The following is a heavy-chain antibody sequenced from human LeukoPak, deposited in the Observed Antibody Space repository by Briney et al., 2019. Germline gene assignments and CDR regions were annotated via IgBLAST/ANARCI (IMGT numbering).Heavy chain of an antibody. Sequence: GASVKVSCKASGYTFTGYYMHWVQQAPGQGLEWMGIIDPSGGSTSYAQKFQGRVTMTRDTSTSTVYMELSSLRSEDTAVYYCARGVLRFLEWFGLDYWGQGTLVTVSS. CDR2: IDPSGGST. CDR1: GYTFTGYY. V-gene: IGHV1-46*01. D-gene: IGHD3-3*01. J-gene: IGHJ4*02. CDR3: ARGVLRFLEWFGLDY.